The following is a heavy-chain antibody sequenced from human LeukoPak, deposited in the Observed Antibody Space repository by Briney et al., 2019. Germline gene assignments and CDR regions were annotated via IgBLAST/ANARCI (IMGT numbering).Heavy chain of an antibody. CDR2: INHSGST. Sequence: SETLSLTCAAYGGSFSGYYWSWIRQPPGKGLEWIGEINHSGSTNYNPSLKSRVTISVDTSKNQFSLKLSSVTAADTAVYYCARLSPDYGDCYDYWGQGTLVTVSS. J-gene: IGHJ4*02. CDR1: GGSFSGYY. D-gene: IGHD4-17*01. V-gene: IGHV4-34*01. CDR3: ARLSPDYGDCYDY.